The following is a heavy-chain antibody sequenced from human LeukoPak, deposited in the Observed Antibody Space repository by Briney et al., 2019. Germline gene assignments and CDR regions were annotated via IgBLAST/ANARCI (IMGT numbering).Heavy chain of an antibody. V-gene: IGHV4-4*02. J-gene: IGHJ3*02. D-gene: IGHD4-17*01. CDR1: GGSVSSNNW. CDR2: ISQSGNT. CDR3: ARYRSTVTHDGFDI. Sequence: SGTLSLTCAVSGGSVSSNNWWSWVRQAPEKGLEWIGEISQSGNTNYNPSLRSRVTISVDTSKNQFSLKLTSVTAADTAVYYCARYRSTVTHDGFDIWGQGTMVTVSS.